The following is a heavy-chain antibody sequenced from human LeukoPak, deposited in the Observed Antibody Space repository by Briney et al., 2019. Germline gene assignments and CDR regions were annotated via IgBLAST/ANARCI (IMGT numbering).Heavy chain of an antibody. J-gene: IGHJ3*02. CDR2: MNPNSGNT. CDR3: AKSSRTGPAEAFDI. CDR1: GYTFTSYD. Sequence: ASVKVSCKASGYTFTSYDINWVRQAPGQGLEWMGWMNPNSGNTGYAQRFQGRVTMTRNTSISTAYMELSSLRSEDTAVYYCAKSSRTGPAEAFDIWGQGTMVTVSS. V-gene: IGHV1-8*01. D-gene: IGHD1-14*01.